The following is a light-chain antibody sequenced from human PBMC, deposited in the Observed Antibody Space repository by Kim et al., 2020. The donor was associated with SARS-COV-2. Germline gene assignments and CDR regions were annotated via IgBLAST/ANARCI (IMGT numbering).Light chain of an antibody. CDR2: GAS. CDR3: QQYGSSLFT. V-gene: IGKV3-20*01. J-gene: IGKJ3*01. CDR1: QSVSSSY. Sequence: SPGERATLSCRASQSVSSSYLAWYQQKPGQAPRLLIYGASSRATGIPDRFSGSGSGTDFILTISRLEPEDFAVYYCQQYGSSLFTFGPGTKVDIK.